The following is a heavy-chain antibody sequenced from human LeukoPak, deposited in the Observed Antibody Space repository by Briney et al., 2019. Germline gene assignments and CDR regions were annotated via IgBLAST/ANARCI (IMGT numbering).Heavy chain of an antibody. Sequence: PGGSLRLSYAASGITFRRYGMHWVRQAPGKGLEWVALIWYDGSKQYYGDSVKGRFTISRDNSKNMLYLEMHSLRAEDTAIYYCASGTIPFTFGEIWSLDYWGQGTLVTVSS. J-gene: IGHJ4*02. V-gene: IGHV3-33*01. CDR3: ASGTIPFTFGEIWSLDY. CDR1: GITFRRYG. CDR2: IWYDGSKQ. D-gene: IGHD3-16*01.